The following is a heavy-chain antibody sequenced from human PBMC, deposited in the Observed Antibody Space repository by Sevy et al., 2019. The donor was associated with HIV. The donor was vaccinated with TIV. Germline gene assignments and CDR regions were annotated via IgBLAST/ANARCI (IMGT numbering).Heavy chain of an antibody. D-gene: IGHD5-18*01. J-gene: IGHJ4*02. CDR3: ARDKYSYGFFDY. CDR1: GFTFSSYY. CDR2: ISSSSSYI. V-gene: IGHV3-21*01. Sequence: GGSLRLSCAASGFTFSSYYMNWVRQAPGKGLEWVSSISSSSSYIYYADSVKGRFTISRDNAKNSLYLQMNSLRAEDTAVYYCARDKYSYGFFDYWGQGTLVTVSS.